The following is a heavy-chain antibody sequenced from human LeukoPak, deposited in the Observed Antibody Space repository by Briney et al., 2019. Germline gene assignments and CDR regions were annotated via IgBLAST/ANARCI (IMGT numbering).Heavy chain of an antibody. Sequence: GGSLRLSCAASGFTFSSYGIHWVRQAPGKGPEWVSYISNSGITIYYADSVKGRFTISRDNAKNSLYLQMNSLRAEDTAVYYCARDGGVFYGSGSFLRYWGQGTLVTVSS. J-gene: IGHJ4*02. CDR3: ARDGGVFYGSGSFLRY. CDR2: ISNSGITI. CDR1: GFTFSSYG. V-gene: IGHV3-48*04. D-gene: IGHD3-10*01.